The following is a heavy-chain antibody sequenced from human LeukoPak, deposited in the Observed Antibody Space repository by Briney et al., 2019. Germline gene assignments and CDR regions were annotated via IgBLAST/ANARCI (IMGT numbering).Heavy chain of an antibody. V-gene: IGHV3-7*01. CDR2: INEGGSKK. J-gene: IGHJ4*02. CDR3: SPGGYDHWASIT. Sequence: GSSLRLSCAASGYIFRRYWVSWVRMAPGNGLEWVANINEGGSKKNYVDSVKGRSIISRDNAKNSLYLQINSQTVEDTAVYCVSPGGYDHWASITWGQGTMVSVST. D-gene: IGHD5-12*01. CDR1: GYIFRRYW.